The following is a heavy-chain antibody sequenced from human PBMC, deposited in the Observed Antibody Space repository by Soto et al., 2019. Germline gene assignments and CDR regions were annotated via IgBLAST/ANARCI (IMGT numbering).Heavy chain of an antibody. Sequence: EVQLLESGGGLVQPGGSLRLSCAASGFTFSSYAMSWVRQAPGKGLEWVSAISGSGGSTYYADSVKGRFTISRDNAKNSLYLQMNSLRAEDTAVYYCARGNSPINIYWGQGTLVTVSS. CDR3: ARGNSPINIY. CDR1: GFTFSSYA. D-gene: IGHD2-21*01. J-gene: IGHJ4*02. CDR2: ISGSGGST. V-gene: IGHV3-23*01.